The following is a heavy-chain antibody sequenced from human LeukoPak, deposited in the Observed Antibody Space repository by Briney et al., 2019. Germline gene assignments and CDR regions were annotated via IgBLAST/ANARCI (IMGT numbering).Heavy chain of an antibody. D-gene: IGHD6-13*01. Sequence: SVKDSCKASGGTYSSYAISWVRQARGQGLEWMGRIIPIFGMANYAQKFQGRVTITADKSTSTAYMELSSLRSEDTAVYYCAGVVAAAGLDYWGQGTLVTVSS. CDR1: GGTYSSYA. V-gene: IGHV1-69*04. CDR2: IIPIFGMA. CDR3: AGVVAAAGLDY. J-gene: IGHJ4*02.